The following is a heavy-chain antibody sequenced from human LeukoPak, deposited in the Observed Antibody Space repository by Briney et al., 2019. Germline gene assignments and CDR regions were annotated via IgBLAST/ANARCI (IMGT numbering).Heavy chain of an antibody. CDR2: INSNSGGT. D-gene: IGHD5-12*01. V-gene: IGHV1-2*02. Sequence: ASVKVSCKASGYTFTGYYMHWVRQAPGQGLEWMGWINSNSGGTNYAQKFQGRVTMTRDTSISTAYMELSRLRSDDTAVYYCARESYGYSGYVGFDYWGQGTLVTVSS. CDR3: ARESYGYSGYVGFDY. CDR1: GYTFTGYY. J-gene: IGHJ4*02.